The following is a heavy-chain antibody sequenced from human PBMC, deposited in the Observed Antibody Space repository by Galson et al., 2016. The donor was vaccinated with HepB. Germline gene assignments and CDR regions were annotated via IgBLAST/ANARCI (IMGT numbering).Heavy chain of an antibody. CDR3: AKDKTAGYSNGWYYFDY. J-gene: IGHJ4*02. CDR1: GFNINEYA. V-gene: IGHV3-9*01. Sequence: SLRLSCAVSGFNINEYAIHWVRQAPGKGLEWVSGISWNSGSLGYADSVKGRFTISRDNAKNSLYLQMDSLTADDPAFYYCAKDKTAGYSNGWYYFDYWGQGTLVTVSS. CDR2: ISWNSGSL. D-gene: IGHD6-19*01.